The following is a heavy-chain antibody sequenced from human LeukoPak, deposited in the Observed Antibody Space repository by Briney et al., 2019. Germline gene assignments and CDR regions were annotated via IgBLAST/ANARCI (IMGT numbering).Heavy chain of an antibody. D-gene: IGHD2-15*01. CDR2: IRSKANSYTT. CDR3: TRGSVSGNYYGMDV. J-gene: IGHJ6*02. Sequence: GGSLRLSCAASGFTFSGSAMHWVRQASGKGLEWVGRIRSKANSYTTAYTASVEGRFTISRDDSKNTAYPQMNSLKTEDTAVYYCTRGSVSGNYYGMDVWGQGTTVTVSS. V-gene: IGHV3-73*01. CDR1: GFTFSGSA.